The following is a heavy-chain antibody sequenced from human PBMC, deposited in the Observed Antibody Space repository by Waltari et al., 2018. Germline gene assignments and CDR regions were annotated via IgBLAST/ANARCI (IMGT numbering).Heavy chain of an antibody. J-gene: IGHJ3*02. CDR1: GFTFSEYG. V-gene: IGHV3-33*01. Sequence: QVQLVESGGGVVQPGRSLRLSCVASGFTFSEYGVHWVRQAPGKGLEWLAVIWFDGSRKEYADSVKGRFTVSRDNSKNTLFLQMNSLRIDDTANYYCARTFSNFDPFDIWGQGTVVTVS. CDR2: IWFDGSRK. CDR3: ARTFSNFDPFDI. D-gene: IGHD1-1*01.